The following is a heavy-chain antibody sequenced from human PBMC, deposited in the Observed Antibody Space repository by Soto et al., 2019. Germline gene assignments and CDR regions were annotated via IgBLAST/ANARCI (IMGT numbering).Heavy chain of an antibody. CDR1: GGSFSGYY. CDR2: INHSGST. D-gene: IGHD3-22*01. Sequence: SETLSLTCAVYGGSFSGYYWSWIRQPPGKGLEWIGEINHSGSTNHNPSLKSRVTISVDTSKNQFSLKLSSVTAADTAVYYYARGENLNNYYDSSGHDYWGQGTLVTVSS. J-gene: IGHJ4*02. CDR3: ARGENLNNYYDSSGHDY. V-gene: IGHV4-34*01.